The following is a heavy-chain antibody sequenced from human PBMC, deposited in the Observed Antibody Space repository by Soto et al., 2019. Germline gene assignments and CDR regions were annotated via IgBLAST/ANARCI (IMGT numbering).Heavy chain of an antibody. J-gene: IGHJ3*02. CDR3: AKARAHVTIFGIPDI. Sequence: GGSLRLSCAASGFTFSNYAMSWVRQAPGKGLEWVSAISGSGGRTSYADSVKGRLTISRDNSKNTLYLQMNSLRAEDTAVYYCAKARAHVTIFGIPDIWGQGTMVTVSS. D-gene: IGHD3-3*01. CDR1: GFTFSNYA. V-gene: IGHV3-23*01. CDR2: ISGSGGRT.